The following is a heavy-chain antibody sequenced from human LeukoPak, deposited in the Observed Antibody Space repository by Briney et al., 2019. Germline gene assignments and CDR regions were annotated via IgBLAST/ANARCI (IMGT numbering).Heavy chain of an antibody. J-gene: IGHJ4*02. D-gene: IGHD1-26*01. Sequence: GGSLRLSCAASGFSFSAYDMHWVRQAPGKGLEWVALIWYDGTREYYADFVKGRFTISRDNAKNTLYLQMNSLRVEDTAVYYCARESGSRGDFDYWGQGTLVTVSS. CDR2: IWYDGTRE. CDR3: ARESGSRGDFDY. V-gene: IGHV3-33*01. CDR1: GFSFSAYD.